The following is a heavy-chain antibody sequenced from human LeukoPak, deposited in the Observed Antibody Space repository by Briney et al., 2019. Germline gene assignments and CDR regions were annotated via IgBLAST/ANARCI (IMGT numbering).Heavy chain of an antibody. CDR1: GGSFSGYY. Sequence: SETLSLTCAVYGGSFSGYYRSWIRQPPGKGLEWIGEINHSGSTNYNPSLKSRVTISVDTSKNQFSLKLSSVTAADTAVYYCARGLQPSDYWGQGTLVSVSS. D-gene: IGHD1-1*01. CDR3: ARGLQPSDY. J-gene: IGHJ4*02. V-gene: IGHV4-34*01. CDR2: INHSGST.